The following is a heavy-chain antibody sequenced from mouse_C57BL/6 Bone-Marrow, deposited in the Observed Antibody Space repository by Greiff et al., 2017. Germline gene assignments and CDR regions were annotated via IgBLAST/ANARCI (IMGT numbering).Heavy chain of an antibody. CDR2: IDPENGDT. CDR1: GFNIKDDY. Sequence: EVQLQQSGAELVRPGASVKLSCTASGFNIKDDYMHWVKQRPEQGLEWIGWIDPENGDTEYASKFQGKATITADTSSHTAYLQLSSLTSEDTAVYYCTTDWDWFAYWGQGTLVTVSA. V-gene: IGHV14-4*01. J-gene: IGHJ3*01. CDR3: TTDWDWFAY. D-gene: IGHD4-1*01.